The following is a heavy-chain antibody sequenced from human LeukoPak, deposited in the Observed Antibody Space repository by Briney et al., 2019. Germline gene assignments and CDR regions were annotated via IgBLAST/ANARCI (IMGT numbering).Heavy chain of an antibody. V-gene: IGHV4-39*07. CDR3: ARLPYYYDSSGYYPFDY. CDR2: IYYSGST. D-gene: IGHD3-22*01. J-gene: IGHJ4*02. Sequence: PSETLSLTCTVSGGSISSSSYYWGWIRQPPGKGLEWIGSIYYSGSTYYNPSLKSRVTISVDTSKNQFSLKLSSVTAADTAVYYCARLPYYYDSSGYYPFDYWGQGTLVTVSS. CDR1: GGSISSSSYY.